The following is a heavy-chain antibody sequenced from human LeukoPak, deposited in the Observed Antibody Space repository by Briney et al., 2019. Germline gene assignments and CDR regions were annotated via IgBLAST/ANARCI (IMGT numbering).Heavy chain of an antibody. CDR3: ATSDSYHWLLEF. CDR2: IFRGKK. V-gene: IGHV3-53*01. D-gene: IGHD6-19*01. J-gene: IGHJ4*02. Sequence: PGGSLRLSCELSGINANDYYISWVRQAPGKGLEWVSLIFRGKKHYIDSLGGRFTISRDDSTGTVTTVHLQMNSLRADDTAVYFCATSDSYHWLLEFWGQGTLVTVSS. CDR1: GINANDYY.